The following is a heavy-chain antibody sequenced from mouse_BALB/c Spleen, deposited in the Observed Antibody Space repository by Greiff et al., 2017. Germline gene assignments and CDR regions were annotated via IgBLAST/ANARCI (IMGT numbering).Heavy chain of an antibody. Sequence: QVQLKESGPGLVAPSQSLSITCTVSGFSLTGYGVNWVRQPPGKGLEWLGMIWGDGSTDYNSALKSRLSISKDNSKSQVFLKMNSLQTDDTARYYCARDQWLLRGYHAMDYWGQGTSVTVSS. V-gene: IGHV2-6-7*01. D-gene: IGHD2-3*01. J-gene: IGHJ4*01. CDR2: IWGDGST. CDR1: GFSLTGYG. CDR3: ARDQWLLRGYHAMDY.